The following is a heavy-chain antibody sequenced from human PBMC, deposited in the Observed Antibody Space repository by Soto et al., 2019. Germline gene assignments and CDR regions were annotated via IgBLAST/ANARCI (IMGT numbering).Heavy chain of an antibody. Sequence: QVQLVQSGAEVKKPGSSVKVSCKASGGTFSSYAISWVRQAPGQGLEWMGGIIPIFGTANYVQKFLGRVIITAEEKTSTAYMELSSMSTKKTAVYYLLRDSVDYVWGRYRRHGMDVMGKGTTVTDS. J-gene: IGHJ6*04. D-gene: IGHD3-16*02. CDR1: GGTFSSYA. CDR3: LRDSVDYVWGRYRRHGMDV. CDR2: IIPIFGTA. V-gene: IGHV1-69*12.